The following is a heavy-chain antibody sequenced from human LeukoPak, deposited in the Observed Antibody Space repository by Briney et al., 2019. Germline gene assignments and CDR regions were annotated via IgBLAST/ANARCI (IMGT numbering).Heavy chain of an antibody. J-gene: IGHJ2*01. D-gene: IGHD6-19*01. CDR2: IYNSEST. CDR1: GDSLSSYY. CDR3: ARFHSGPSGWYVLWYFDL. V-gene: IGHV4-4*09. Sequence: TSETLSLTCTVSGDSLSSYYWSWLRQPPGKGLEWIGYIYNSESTNYNSSLQSRVTMSLDTSKNQLFLKLSSVTAADTAVYYCARFHSGPSGWYVLWYFDLWGRGTLVTVCS.